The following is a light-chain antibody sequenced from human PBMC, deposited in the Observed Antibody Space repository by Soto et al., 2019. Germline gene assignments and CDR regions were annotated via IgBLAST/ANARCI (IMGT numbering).Light chain of an antibody. CDR1: QSVSNNY. J-gene: IGKJ1*01. V-gene: IGKV3-20*01. CDR2: GAS. CDR3: QQYDNWPWT. Sequence: IVLTQSRCTLALSPGSRPTLPCRASQSVSNNYLAWYQQKPGQAPRLLIYGASNRATGTPDRFSGSWSGTDFTLTISSLQSKDFAGYYCQQYDNWPWTFGQGTKVDI.